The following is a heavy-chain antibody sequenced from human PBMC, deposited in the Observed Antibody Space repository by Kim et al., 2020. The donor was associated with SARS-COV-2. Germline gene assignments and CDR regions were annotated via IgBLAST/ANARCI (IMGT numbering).Heavy chain of an antibody. D-gene: IGHD5-18*01. J-gene: IGHJ4*02. V-gene: IGHV1-18*01. CDR2: ISAYNGNT. CDR3: ARVLVDTAMGWGYYFDY. Sequence: ASVKVSCKASGYTFTSYGISWVRQAPGQGLEWMGWISAYNGNTNYAQKLQGRVTMTTDTSTSTAYMELRSLRSDDTAVYYCARVLVDTAMGWGYYFDYWGQGTLVTVSS. CDR1: GYTFTSYG.